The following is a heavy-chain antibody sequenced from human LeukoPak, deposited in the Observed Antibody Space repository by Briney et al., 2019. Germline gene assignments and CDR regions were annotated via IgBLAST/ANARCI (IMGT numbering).Heavy chain of an antibody. V-gene: IGHV4-38-2*02. D-gene: IGHD6-25*01. CDR2: MYHSGDT. CDR3: ARDHSTGWDFDY. Sequence: SETLSLTCTVSGYSISSDCYWAWIRQPPGKGLEWIGSMYHSGDTHYNPSLKSRVTISVDMPKNQFPLKLTSVTAADTAVYYCARDHSTGWDFDYWGQGTLVTVSS. CDR1: GYSISSDCY. J-gene: IGHJ4*02.